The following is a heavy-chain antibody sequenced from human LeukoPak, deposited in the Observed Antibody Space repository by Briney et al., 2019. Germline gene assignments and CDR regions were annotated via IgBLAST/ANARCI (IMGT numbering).Heavy chain of an antibody. CDR1: GDSVSSNSAA. D-gene: IGHD5-18*01. CDR2: TYYTSKWYN. Sequence: SQTLSLTCAISGDSVSSNSAAWNWIRQSPSRGLEWLGRTYYTSKWYNDYAVSVKSRITINADTSKNQFSLQLNSVTPEDTAVYYCARESPYSYGSFDVEEYWGQGILVTASS. CDR3: ARESPYSYGSFDVEEY. J-gene: IGHJ4*02. V-gene: IGHV6-1*01.